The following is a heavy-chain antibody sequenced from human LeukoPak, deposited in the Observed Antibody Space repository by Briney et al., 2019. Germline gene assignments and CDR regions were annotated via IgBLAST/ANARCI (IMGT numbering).Heavy chain of an antibody. J-gene: IGHJ4*02. CDR3: TTRGTTVTTRFDY. D-gene: IGHD4-17*01. CDR2: IKSKTDGGTT. V-gene: IGHV3-15*01. Sequence: GGSLRLSCAVSGFTFNIAWMSWVRQAPGKGLEWVGRIKSKTDGGTTDYAAPVKGRFTISRDDSENTLYLQMNSLKTEDTAVYYCTTRGTTVTTRFDYWGQGTLVTVSS. CDR1: GFTFNIAW.